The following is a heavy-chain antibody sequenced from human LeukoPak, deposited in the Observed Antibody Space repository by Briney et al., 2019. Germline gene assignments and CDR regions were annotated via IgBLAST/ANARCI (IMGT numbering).Heavy chain of an antibody. CDR1: GGSISSYY. CDR3: ARDRAAAGYYYGMDV. Sequence: SETLSLTCTVSGGSISSYYWGWIRQPPGKGLEWIGYIYYSGSTNYNPSLKSRVTISVDTSKNQFSLKLSSVTAADTAVYYCARDRAAAGYYYGMDVWGQGTTVTVSS. D-gene: IGHD6-13*01. CDR2: IYYSGST. V-gene: IGHV4-59*01. J-gene: IGHJ6*02.